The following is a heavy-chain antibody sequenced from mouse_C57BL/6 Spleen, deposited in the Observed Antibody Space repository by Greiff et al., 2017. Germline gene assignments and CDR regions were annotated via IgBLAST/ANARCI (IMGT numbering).Heavy chain of an antibody. Sequence: EVQRVESGGGLVQPGGSLKLSCAASGFTFSDYYMYWVRQTPEKRLEWVAYISNGGGSTYYPDTVKGRFTISRDNAKNTLYVQMSRLKSEDTAMYYCSGRGDSACLYAMDDWGQGTSVTVSS. D-gene: IGHD3-2*01. CDR3: SGRGDSACLYAMDD. CDR2: ISNGGGST. V-gene: IGHV5-12*01. CDR1: GFTFSDYY. J-gene: IGHJ4*01.